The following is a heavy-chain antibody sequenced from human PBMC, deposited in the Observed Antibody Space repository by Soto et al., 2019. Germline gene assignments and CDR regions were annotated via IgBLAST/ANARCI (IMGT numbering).Heavy chain of an antibody. CDR3: ARDPWIAVAPDGLDP. V-gene: IGHV1-2*02. J-gene: IGHJ5*02. CDR1: GYTFTGYY. Sequence: GASVKVSCKASGYTFTGYYMHWVRQAPGQGLEWMGWINPNSGGTNYAQKFQGRVTITADKSTSTAYMELSSLRSEDTAVYYCARDPWIAVAPDGLDPWGQGTLVTVSS. D-gene: IGHD6-19*01. CDR2: INPNSGGT.